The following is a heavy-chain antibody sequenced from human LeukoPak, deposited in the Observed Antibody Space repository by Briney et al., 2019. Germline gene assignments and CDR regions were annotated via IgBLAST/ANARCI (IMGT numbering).Heavy chain of an antibody. CDR1: GFTFSDYY. V-gene: IGHV3-11*06. J-gene: IGHJ4*02. D-gene: IGHD6-6*01. CDR3: ARDGLSSLFDY. Sequence: TGGSLRLSCAASGFTFSDYYMSWIRQAPGKGLEWVSYISSSSSYVYYADSVKGRFTISRDNAKNSLYLQMNSLRAEDTAVYYCARDGLSSLFDYWGQGTLVTVSS. CDR2: ISSSSSYV.